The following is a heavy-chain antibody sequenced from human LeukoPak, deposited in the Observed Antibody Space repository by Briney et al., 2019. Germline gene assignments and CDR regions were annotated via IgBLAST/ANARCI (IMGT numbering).Heavy chain of an antibody. V-gene: IGHV1-69*13. D-gene: IGHD2-2*01. J-gene: IGHJ6*03. Sequence: ASVKVSCKASGGTFSSYAISWVRQAPGQGLEWMGGIIPIFGTANYAQKFQGRVTITADESTSTAYMELSSLRSEDTAVYYCARDRGIVVVPAAMRHYYYYYMDVWGKGTTVTVSS. CDR2: IIPIFGTA. CDR1: GGTFSSYA. CDR3: ARDRGIVVVPAAMRHYYYYYMDV.